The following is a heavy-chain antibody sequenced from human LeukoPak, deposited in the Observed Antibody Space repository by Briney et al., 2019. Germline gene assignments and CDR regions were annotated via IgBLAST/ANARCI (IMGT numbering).Heavy chain of an antibody. CDR1: RFTFSSYL. CDR3: ARGRWLQASYYFDY. Sequence: GGSLRLSCAASRFTFSSYLMSWVRQAPGKGLEWVANIKQDGSEKYYVDSVKGRFIISRDNAKNSLYLQMNSLRVEDTAVYYCARGRWLQASYYFDYWGQGTLVTVSS. J-gene: IGHJ4*02. D-gene: IGHD5-24*01. CDR2: IKQDGSEK. V-gene: IGHV3-7*01.